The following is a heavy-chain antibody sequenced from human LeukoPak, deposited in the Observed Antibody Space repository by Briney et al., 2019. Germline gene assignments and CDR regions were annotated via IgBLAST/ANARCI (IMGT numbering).Heavy chain of an antibody. J-gene: IGHJ5*02. D-gene: IGHD6-6*01. V-gene: IGHV5-51*01. CDR1: GYSFTSYW. CDR2: IYPGDSDT. Sequence: GESLKISCKGSGYSFTSYWIGWVRQMPGKGLEWMGIIYPGDSDTRYSPSFQGQVTISADKSTSTAYLQWSSLKASDTAMYYCARHFRYSSSWGRFDPWGQGTLVTVSS. CDR3: ARHFRYSSSWGRFDP.